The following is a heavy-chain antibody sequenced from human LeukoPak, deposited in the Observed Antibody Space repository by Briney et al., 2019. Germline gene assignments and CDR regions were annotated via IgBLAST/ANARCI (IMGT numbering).Heavy chain of an antibody. CDR3: ARGDIVATINAFDM. V-gene: IGHV4-59*11. CDR1: GGSISSHY. CDR2: IYYSGST. Sequence: PSETLSLTCTVSGGSISSHYWSWIRQPPGKGLEWIGYIYYSGSTNYNPSLKSRVTISVDTSKNQFSLKLSSVTAADTAVYYCARGDIVATINAFDMWGQGTMVTVSP. D-gene: IGHD5-12*01. J-gene: IGHJ3*02.